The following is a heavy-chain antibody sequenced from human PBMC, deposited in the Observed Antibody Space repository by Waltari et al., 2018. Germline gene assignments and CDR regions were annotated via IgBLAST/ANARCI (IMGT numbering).Heavy chain of an antibody. D-gene: IGHD3-22*01. CDR3: ARSIVVRGYYFDY. Sequence: EVQLLESGGGLVQPGGSLRLSCAASGFTFSSYAMSWVRQAPGKGLEWVSAISGSGGSTYDADSVKCRFTIARDNSKNTLYLQMNSLSAEDTAVYYCARSIVVRGYYFDYWGQGTLVTVSS. CDR2: ISGSGGST. CDR1: GFTFSSYA. J-gene: IGHJ4*02. V-gene: IGHV3-23*01.